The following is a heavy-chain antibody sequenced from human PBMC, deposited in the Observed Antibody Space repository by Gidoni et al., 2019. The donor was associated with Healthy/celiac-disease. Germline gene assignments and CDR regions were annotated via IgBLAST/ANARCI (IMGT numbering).Heavy chain of an antibody. CDR3: ARGRGQLLYYYYYGMDV. CDR2: INHSGIN. Sequence: QVRLQQWGAGLLKPSETLSLTCAVYGGSFSAYYWSWIRQPTGKGLEWIGEINHSGINNYNPSIKSRVTISVDTSKNQFSLKLSSVTAADTAVYYCARGRGQLLYYYYYGMDVWGQGTTVTVAS. J-gene: IGHJ6*02. D-gene: IGHD2-2*01. CDR1: GGSFSAYY. V-gene: IGHV4-34*01.